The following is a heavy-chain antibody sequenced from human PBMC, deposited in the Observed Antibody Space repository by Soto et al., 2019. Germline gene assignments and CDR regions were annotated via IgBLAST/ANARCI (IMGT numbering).Heavy chain of an antibody. Sequence: GGSLRLSCATSGFTFSSYAMHWVRQAPGKGLEWVAVISYDGSNKYYADSVKGRFTISRDNSKNTLYLQMNSLRPEDTAGYYCAKDRGGSTKGPDYWGQGTLVTVSS. CDR3: AKDRGGSTKGPDY. CDR2: ISYDGSNK. J-gene: IGHJ4*02. CDR1: GFTFSSYA. D-gene: IGHD3-10*01. V-gene: IGHV3-30*18.